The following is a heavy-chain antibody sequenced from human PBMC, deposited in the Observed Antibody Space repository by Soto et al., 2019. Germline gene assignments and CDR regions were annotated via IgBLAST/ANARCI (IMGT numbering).Heavy chain of an antibody. Sequence: EVQLLESGGDLIQPGGSLRLSCAASGFTFSSYSMNWVRQAPGKGLEWVSYITSSSDTIYYADSVKGRFTISRDNAKNSLYLQMNSLGDEDTAVYYCARALGYGNWFDPWGQGTLVTVSS. V-gene: IGHV3-48*02. CDR1: GFTFSSYS. CDR3: ARALGYGNWFDP. D-gene: IGHD1-1*01. J-gene: IGHJ5*02. CDR2: ITSSSDTI.